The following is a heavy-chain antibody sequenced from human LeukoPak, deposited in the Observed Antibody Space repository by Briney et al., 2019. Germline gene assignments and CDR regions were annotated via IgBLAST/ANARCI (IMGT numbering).Heavy chain of an antibody. Sequence: GGFLRLSCAASELTVSSNYMSWVRQAPGKGLEWVSVIYSGGSTYYADSVKGRFIISRDNSRNTLYLQMNSLRAEDTAMYHCARGGTPGYSTGWIDHWGQGTLVTVSS. D-gene: IGHD6-19*01. CDR3: ARGGTPGYSTGWIDH. V-gene: IGHV3-53*05. J-gene: IGHJ4*02. CDR1: ELTVSSNY. CDR2: IYSGGST.